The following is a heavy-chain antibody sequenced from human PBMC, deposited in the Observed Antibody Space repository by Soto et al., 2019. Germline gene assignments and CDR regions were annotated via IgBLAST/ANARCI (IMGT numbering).Heavy chain of an antibody. V-gene: IGHV3-30-3*01. Sequence: QVQLVESGGGVVQPGRSLRLSCAASGFTFSSYAMHWVRQAPGKGLEWVAVISYDGSNKYYADSVKGRFTISRDNSKHTLHRPMHSLRAEDTAVYYCARDSPQTPLYYGDYVPEYFQHWGQGTLVTVSS. CDR2: ISYDGSNK. CDR3: ARDSPQTPLYYGDYVPEYFQH. D-gene: IGHD4-17*01. J-gene: IGHJ1*01. CDR1: GFTFSSYA.